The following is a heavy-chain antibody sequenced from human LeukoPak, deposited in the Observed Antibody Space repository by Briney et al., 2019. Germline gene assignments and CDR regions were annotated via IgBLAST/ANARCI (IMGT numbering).Heavy chain of an antibody. CDR1: GYTFTGYY. J-gene: IGHJ6*03. CDR3: ARGGYMVSRPNYYYHYYMDV. V-gene: IGHV1-2*02. D-gene: IGHD5/OR15-5a*01. Sequence: ASVKVSCKASGYTFTGYYMHWVRQAPGQGLEWMGWINPNSGGTNYAQKFQGRVTMTRDMSISTAYMELSRLRSDDTAVYYCARGGYMVSRPNYYYHYYMDVWGKGTTVTVSS. CDR2: INPNSGGT.